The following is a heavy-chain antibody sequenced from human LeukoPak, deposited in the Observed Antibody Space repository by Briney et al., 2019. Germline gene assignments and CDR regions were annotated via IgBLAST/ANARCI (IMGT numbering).Heavy chain of an antibody. Sequence: GRSLRLSCAASGFTFNNYVMHWVRQAPGKGLEWVSYISSSGSTIYYADSVKGRFTISRDNAKNSLYLQMNSLRAEDTAVYYCASTYSGSYDYWGQGTLVTVSS. CDR3: ASTYSGSYDY. V-gene: IGHV3-48*04. J-gene: IGHJ4*02. CDR2: ISSSGSTI. CDR1: GFTFNNYV. D-gene: IGHD1-26*01.